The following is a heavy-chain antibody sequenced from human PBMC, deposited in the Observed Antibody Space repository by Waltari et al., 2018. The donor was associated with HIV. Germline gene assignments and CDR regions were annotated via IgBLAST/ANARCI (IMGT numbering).Heavy chain of an antibody. J-gene: IGHJ4*02. V-gene: IGHV1-69*01. D-gene: IGHD4-17*01. Sequence: QVQLVQSGAEVQKPGSSVKVSCRASGATFRTYTISWVRQAPGQGLEWMGGITPIFKTTKYAQKFQGRVTLTADESTRTTYMELTSLRSDDTAMYYCARNGDYAPAYWGQGTLVTVSS. CDR1: GATFRTYT. CDR3: ARNGDYAPAY. CDR2: ITPIFKTT.